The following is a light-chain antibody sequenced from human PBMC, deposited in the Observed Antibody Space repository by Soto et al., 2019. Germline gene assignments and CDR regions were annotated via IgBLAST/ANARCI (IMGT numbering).Light chain of an antibody. CDR3: QQYNSYSWT. V-gene: IGKV1-5*01. CDR2: DAS. Sequence: IQVTQSPPTLSASVGDRVTITFRASQTISTWMAWYQQKPGKAPKLLVYDASTLQSGVASRFSGSGSGTEFTLIISGLQPDDSATYYCQQYNSYSWTFGPGTKVDI. CDR1: QTISTW. J-gene: IGKJ1*01.